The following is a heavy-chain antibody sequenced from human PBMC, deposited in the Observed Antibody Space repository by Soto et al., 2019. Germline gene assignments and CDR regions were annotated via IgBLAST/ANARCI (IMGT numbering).Heavy chain of an antibody. CDR3: ARDARGHYGSGSYYF. J-gene: IGHJ4*02. CDR2: INSGYGNT. D-gene: IGHD3-10*01. CDR1: GYTFKDYA. Sequence: ASVKVSCKASGYTFKDYAIHWVRQAPGQRLEWMGWINSGYGNTQYSQRFQGRVTITRDTSATTAHMELSSLTSEDTGVYYCARDARGHYGSGSYYFWGQGTLVTVSS. V-gene: IGHV1-3*01.